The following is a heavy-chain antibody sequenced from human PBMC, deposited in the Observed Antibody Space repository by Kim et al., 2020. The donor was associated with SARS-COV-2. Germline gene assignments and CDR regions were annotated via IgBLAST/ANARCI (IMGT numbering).Heavy chain of an antibody. V-gene: IGHV3-15*01. D-gene: IGHD6-13*01. J-gene: IGHJ4*02. CDR2: SRGERDVEAH. CDR1: GFTFSNSV. Sequence: GGSLRLSWAPSGFTFSNSVRHGVGHAPLAWRVGRGDSRGERDVEAHVSAATVKSRVAISRDDSKNTLYLQMNSLKPEDTAVYYCTTDSFDYSSSGYLDCWGQGTLVNGSS. CDR3: TTDSFDYSSSGYLDC.